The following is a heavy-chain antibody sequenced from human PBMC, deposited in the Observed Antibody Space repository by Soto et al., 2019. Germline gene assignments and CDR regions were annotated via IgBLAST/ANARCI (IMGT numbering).Heavy chain of an antibody. CDR1: GFTFRSYS. CDR2: ISSSSSYI. J-gene: IGHJ4*02. V-gene: IGHV3-21*01. CDR3: ARLAEGIAAAGTRGADY. Sequence: PGGSLRLACAASGFTFRSYSMNWVLQAPGNGLEWVSSISSSSSYIYYADSVKGRFTISRDNAKNSLYLQMNSPRAEDKAVYYCARLAEGIAAAGTRGADYWGQGTLVTAPQ. D-gene: IGHD6-13*01.